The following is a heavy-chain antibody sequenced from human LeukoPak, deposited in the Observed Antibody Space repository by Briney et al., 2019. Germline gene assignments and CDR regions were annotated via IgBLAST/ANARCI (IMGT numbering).Heavy chain of an antibody. CDR3: ARRLRGYYDSSGYYRHIDY. CDR1: GASFSGYY. J-gene: IGHJ4*02. D-gene: IGHD3-22*01. CDR2: INHSGST. V-gene: IGHV4-34*01. Sequence: SETLSLTCAVYGASFSGYYWSWIRQPPGKGLEWIGEINHSGSTNYNPSLKSRVTISVDTSKNQFSLKLSSVTAADTAVYYCARRLRGYYDSSGYYRHIDYWGQGTLVTVSS.